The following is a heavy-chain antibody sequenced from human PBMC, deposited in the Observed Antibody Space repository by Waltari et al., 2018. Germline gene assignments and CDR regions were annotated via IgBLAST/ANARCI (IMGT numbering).Heavy chain of an antibody. D-gene: IGHD4-17*01. CDR1: GGTFSSYA. CDR3: ASGGDYGDYGEYFQH. J-gene: IGHJ1*01. V-gene: IGHV1-69*05. Sequence: QVQLVQSGAEVKKPGSSVKVSCKASGGTFSSYAISWVRQAPGQGLEWMGGIIPIFGTANYAQKFQGRGTMTTDESTSTAYMELSSLRSEDTAVYYWASGGDYGDYGEYFQHWGQGTLVTVSS. CDR2: IIPIFGTA.